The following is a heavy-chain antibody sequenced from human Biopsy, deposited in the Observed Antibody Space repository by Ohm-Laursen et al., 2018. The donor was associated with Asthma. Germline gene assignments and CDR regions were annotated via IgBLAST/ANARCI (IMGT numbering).Heavy chain of an antibody. J-gene: IGHJ4*02. CDR2: ISYTGSA. V-gene: IGHV4-39*01. CDR3: ARHWDWGSFFDY. Sequence: TLSLTCVVSGGSMSSSSYYWGWIRQPPGKGLEWMGSISYTGSAYHNPSLKSRFTISVDTSKNPFSLKLSSVTAADTAVYYCARHWDWGSFFDYWGQGTPVTVSS. CDR1: GGSMSSSSYY. D-gene: IGHD7-27*01.